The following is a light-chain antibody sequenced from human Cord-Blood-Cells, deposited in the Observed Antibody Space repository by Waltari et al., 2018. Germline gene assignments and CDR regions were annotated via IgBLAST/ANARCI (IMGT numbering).Light chain of an antibody. CDR2: AAS. CDR3: QQLNSYPPFT. Sequence: DIQLTQSPSFLSASVGDRVTITCRASQGISSYLAWYQQKPGKAPKLLIYAASTLQSGVPSRFSGSGYGTEFTLTISSLQPEEFATYYCQQLNSYPPFTFGPGTKVDIK. V-gene: IGKV1-9*01. CDR1: QGISSY. J-gene: IGKJ3*01.